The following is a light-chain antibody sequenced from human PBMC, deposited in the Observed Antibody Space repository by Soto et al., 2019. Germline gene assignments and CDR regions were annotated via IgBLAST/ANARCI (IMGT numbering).Light chain of an antibody. Sequence: DIQMTQSPSTLSASVGDRVTITCRASQSISSWLAWYQQKPGKAPKLLIYDASSLESGVPSRFSGSGSGTEFTIAISSLHPDDFATYYCQQYNSYSVTFGGGTKVEIK. CDR1: QSISSW. J-gene: IGKJ4*01. V-gene: IGKV1-5*01. CDR2: DAS. CDR3: QQYNSYSVT.